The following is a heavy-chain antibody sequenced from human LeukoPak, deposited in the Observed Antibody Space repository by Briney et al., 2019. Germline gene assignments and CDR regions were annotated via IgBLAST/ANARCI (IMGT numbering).Heavy chain of an antibody. D-gene: IGHD3-10*01. CDR3: AGGGYYYFDY. CDR1: GGSVSSGGYY. V-gene: IGHV4-31*03. Sequence: PSETLSLTCTVSGGSVSSGGYYWSWIRQHPGKGLEWIGYIYYSGSTYYNPSLKSRVTISVDTSKNQFSLKLSSVTAADTAVYYCAGGGYYYFDYWGQGTLVTVSS. J-gene: IGHJ4*02. CDR2: IYYSGST.